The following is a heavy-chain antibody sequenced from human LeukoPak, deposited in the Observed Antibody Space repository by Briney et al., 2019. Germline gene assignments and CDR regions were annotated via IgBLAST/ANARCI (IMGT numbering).Heavy chain of an antibody. CDR2: INPNSGGT. J-gene: IGHJ4*02. V-gene: IGHV1-2*02. Sequence: ASVKVSCKASGYTFTGYYMHWVRQAPGQGLEWMGWINPNSGGTNYAQKFQGRVTMTRDTSISTAYMELSRLRSDDTAVYYYAGGYCSGGSCYDFDYWGQGTLVTVSS. D-gene: IGHD2-15*01. CDR1: GYTFTGYY. CDR3: AGGYCSGGSCYDFDY.